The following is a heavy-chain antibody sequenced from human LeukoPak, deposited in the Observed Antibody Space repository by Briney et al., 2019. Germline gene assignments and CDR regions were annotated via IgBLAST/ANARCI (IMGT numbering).Heavy chain of an antibody. CDR3: ATEEYSGYVGGADCY. Sequence: PGGSLRLSCAASGFTFSTYSMNWVRQAPGKGLEWVSSISSSSSYIFYADSVKGRFTISRDNAKNSLYLQMSGLRAEDTAVYYCATEEYSGYVGGADCYWGQGTLVTVSS. CDR2: ISSSSSYI. D-gene: IGHD5-12*01. J-gene: IGHJ4*02. CDR1: GFTFSTYS. V-gene: IGHV3-21*01.